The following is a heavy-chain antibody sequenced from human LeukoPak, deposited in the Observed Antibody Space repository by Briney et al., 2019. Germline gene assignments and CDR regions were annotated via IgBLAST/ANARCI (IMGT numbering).Heavy chain of an antibody. Sequence: PGGSLRLSCAASGFTFSYYGMHWVRQAPGKGLEWVAVISYDGSNKYYADSVKGRFTISRDNSKNTLYLQMNSLRAEDTAVYYCAKGGGDGYNFSPFGYWGQGTLVTVSS. CDR2: ISYDGSNK. CDR3: AKGGGDGYNFSPFGY. J-gene: IGHJ4*02. D-gene: IGHD5-24*01. CDR1: GFTFSYYG. V-gene: IGHV3-30*18.